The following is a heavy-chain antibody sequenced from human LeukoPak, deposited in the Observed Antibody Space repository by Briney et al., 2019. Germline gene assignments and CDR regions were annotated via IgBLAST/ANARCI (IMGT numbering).Heavy chain of an antibody. CDR2: IKQDGGEK. D-gene: IGHD3-3*01. J-gene: IGHJ4*02. CDR1: GFTFRSYW. CDR3: ARDLPESRTLRFLEWLVDY. Sequence: GGSLRLSCAASGFTFRSYWMTWVRQTPGKGLEWVANIKQDGGEKYYVASVKGRFTISRDNAKNSLYLQMNSLRAEDTAVYYCARDLPESRTLRFLEWLVDYWGQGTLVTVSS. V-gene: IGHV3-7*01.